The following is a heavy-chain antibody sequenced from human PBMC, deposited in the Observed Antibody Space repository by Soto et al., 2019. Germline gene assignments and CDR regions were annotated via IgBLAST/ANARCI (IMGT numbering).Heavy chain of an antibody. D-gene: IGHD1-1*01. V-gene: IGHV1-18*01. CDR1: GYTFTSYG. J-gene: IGHJ6*02. CDR3: ARDLRDWNAVRSRGIFDYYGMDV. CDR2: ISAYNGNT. Sequence: QVQLVQSGAEVKKPGASVKVSCKASGYTFTSYGISWVRQAPGQGLEWMGWISAYNGNTNYAQKLQGRVTMTTDTSSSTAYMELRSLRSDDTAVYYCARDLRDWNAVRSRGIFDYYGMDVWGQGTTVTVSS.